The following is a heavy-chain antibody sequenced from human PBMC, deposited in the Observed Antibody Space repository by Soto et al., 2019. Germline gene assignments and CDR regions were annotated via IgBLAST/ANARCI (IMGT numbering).Heavy chain of an antibody. CDR2: VSPNGQGI. J-gene: IGHJ4*02. CDR1: GFTFNNYA. D-gene: IGHD3-10*01. Sequence: PGGSLRLSCAASGFTFNNYALNWVRQAPGKGPEWVSAVSPNGQGIYYADSVRGRFTISRDFSKNTVFLHMDSLRAEDTAVYYCAKDRDYPRDYFHYWGQGTLVTVSS. CDR3: AKDRDYPRDYFHY. V-gene: IGHV3-23*01.